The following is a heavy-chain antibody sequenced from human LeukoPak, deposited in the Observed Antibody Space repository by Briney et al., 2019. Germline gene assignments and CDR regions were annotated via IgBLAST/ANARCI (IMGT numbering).Heavy chain of an antibody. CDR2: FYPGDSDT. D-gene: IGHD2-2*01. CDR1: GYRFTSYW. Sequence: GESLKISCTGSGYRFTSYWIGWVRQMPGKGLEWVAIFYPGDSDTRYSPSFRGQATISADKSISTAYLQWDSLEASDTAMYYCAIGGDSSTSCYRCFNFWGQGTLVTVSS. J-gene: IGHJ4*02. CDR3: AIGGDSSTSCYRCFNF. V-gene: IGHV5-51*01.